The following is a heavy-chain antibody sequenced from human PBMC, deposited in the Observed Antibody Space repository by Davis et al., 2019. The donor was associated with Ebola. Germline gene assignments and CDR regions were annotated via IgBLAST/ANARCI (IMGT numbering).Heavy chain of an antibody. D-gene: IGHD6-19*01. CDR3: ARAHSSGWYYFDY. V-gene: IGHV3-7*01. J-gene: IGHJ4*02. Sequence: GESLKISCAASGFTFSSYWMTWVRQAPGRGLEWVANINEDGSHKHYVDSVKGRFTISRDNAEKSLYLQMNSLRVEDTAVYYCARAHSSGWYYFDYWGQGTLVTVSS. CDR2: INEDGSHK. CDR1: GFTFSSYW.